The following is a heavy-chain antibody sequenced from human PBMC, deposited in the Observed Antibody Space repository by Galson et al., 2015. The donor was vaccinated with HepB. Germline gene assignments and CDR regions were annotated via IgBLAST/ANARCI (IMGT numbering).Heavy chain of an antibody. J-gene: IGHJ6*03. Sequence: SVKVSCKASGYTFTSYAMHWVRQAPGQRLEWMGWINAGNGNTKYSQKFQGRVTITRDTSASTAYMELSSLRSEDTAVYYCARVSPGIQTGRFSYYYYMDVWGKGTTVTVSS. CDR1: GYTFTSYA. V-gene: IGHV1-3*01. D-gene: IGHD3-3*01. CDR3: ARVSPGIQTGRFSYYYYMDV. CDR2: INAGNGNT.